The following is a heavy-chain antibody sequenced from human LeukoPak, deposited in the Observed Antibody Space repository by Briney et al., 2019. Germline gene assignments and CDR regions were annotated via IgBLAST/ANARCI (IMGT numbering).Heavy chain of an antibody. CDR3: ARERVFNWNYWFDY. V-gene: IGHV3-66*01. CDR1: GFTVSSNY. J-gene: IGHJ4*02. D-gene: IGHD1-7*01. CDR2: IYSGGST. Sequence: GGSLRLSCAASGFTVSSNYMSWVRQAPGKGLEWVSVIYSGGSTYSADSVKGRLTISRDNSKNTVYLQMNSLRAEDTAVYYCARERVFNWNYWFDYWGQGTLVTVSS.